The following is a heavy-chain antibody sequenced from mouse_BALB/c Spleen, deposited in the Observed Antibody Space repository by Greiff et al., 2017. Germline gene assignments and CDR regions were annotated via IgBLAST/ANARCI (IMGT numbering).Heavy chain of an antibody. Sequence: VQLKQSGPELVKPGASVKISCKASGYTFTDYNMHWVKQSHGKSLEWIGYIYPYNGGTGYNQKFKSKATLTVDNSSSTAYMELRSLTSEDSAVYYCAREGLGYDTDWLAYWGQGTLVTVSA. V-gene: IGHV1S29*02. D-gene: IGHD2-14*01. CDR3: AREGLGYDTDWLAY. CDR1: GYTFTDYN. CDR2: IYPYNGGT. J-gene: IGHJ3*01.